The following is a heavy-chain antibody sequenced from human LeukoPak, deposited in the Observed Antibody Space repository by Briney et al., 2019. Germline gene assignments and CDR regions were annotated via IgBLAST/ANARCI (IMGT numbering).Heavy chain of an antibody. J-gene: IGHJ4*02. Sequence: SGTLSLTCAVAGGSITTPSGWSGGRQPPGQGLEWIGEIYHDGNTDYNPSLKSRVPISVDTSKNQFSLKLSSVTAADTAVYYCARTDDDYGEIDYWGQGTLVTVSS. CDR1: GGSITTPSG. CDR2: IYHDGNT. D-gene: IGHD4-17*01. CDR3: ARTDDDYGEIDY. V-gene: IGHV4-4*02.